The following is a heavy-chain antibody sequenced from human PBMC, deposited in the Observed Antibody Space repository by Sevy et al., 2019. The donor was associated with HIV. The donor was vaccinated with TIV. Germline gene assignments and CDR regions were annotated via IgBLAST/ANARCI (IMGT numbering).Heavy chain of an antibody. J-gene: IGHJ4*02. D-gene: IGHD4-17*01. Sequence: GSLRLSCAASGFTFSTYGMHWVRQAPGKGLEWVAVMWFDGSNTYYADSVKGRFAISRDIAKNTLHLQMNSLRAEDTAVYYCARDLEFYDYGDYGPAFMPDYWGQGTLVTVSS. CDR2: MWFDGSNT. V-gene: IGHV3-33*01. CDR1: GFTFSTYG. CDR3: ARDLEFYDYGDYGPAFMPDY.